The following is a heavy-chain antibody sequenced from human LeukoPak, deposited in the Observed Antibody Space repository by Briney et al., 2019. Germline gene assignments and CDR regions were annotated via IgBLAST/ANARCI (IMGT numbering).Heavy chain of an antibody. CDR1: GFTFSSYE. CDR3: AKGQERTRIAARPSALDF. V-gene: IGHV3-48*03. CDR2: VSSSGSTI. J-gene: IGHJ4*02. Sequence: GGSLRLSCAASGFTFSSYEMNWVRQAPGKGLEWVSYVSSSGSTIYYADSVKGRFTISRDNSKNTLYLQMSTLRAEDTATYYCAKGQERTRIAARPSALDFWGQGTLVTVSS. D-gene: IGHD6-6*01.